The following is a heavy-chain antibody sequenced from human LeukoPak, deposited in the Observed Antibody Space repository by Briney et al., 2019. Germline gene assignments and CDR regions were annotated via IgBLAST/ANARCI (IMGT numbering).Heavy chain of an antibody. D-gene: IGHD5-12*01. CDR2: ISAYNGNT. CDR3: ARGSPTVATINY. CDR1: VYTFTIYG. V-gene: IGHV1-18*01. Sequence: GASVTVSSTASVYTFTIYGISWVRQAPGQGLEWMGWISAYNGNTNYEQKLQGRVTMTTDASTSTAYMELRTLRSHDTAVYYCARGSPTVATINYWGQGTLVTVSS. J-gene: IGHJ4*02.